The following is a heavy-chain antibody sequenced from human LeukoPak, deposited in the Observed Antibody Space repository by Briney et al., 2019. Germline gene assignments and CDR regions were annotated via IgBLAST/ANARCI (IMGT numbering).Heavy chain of an antibody. J-gene: IGHJ3*02. CDR3: ARDRAYSSSWYVGDAFDI. CDR2: ISAYNGNT. Sequence: VASVKVSCKASGYTFTSYGISWVRQAPGQGLEWMGWISAYNGNTNYAQKLQGRVTMTTDTSTSTAYMELRSLRSDDTAVYYCARDRAYSSSWYVGDAFDIWGQGTMVTVSS. V-gene: IGHV1-18*01. CDR1: GYTFTSYG. D-gene: IGHD6-13*01.